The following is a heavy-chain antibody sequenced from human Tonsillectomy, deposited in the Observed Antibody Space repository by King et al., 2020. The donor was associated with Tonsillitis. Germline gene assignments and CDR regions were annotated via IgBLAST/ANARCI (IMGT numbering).Heavy chain of an antibody. CDR1: QYRFSDYH. Sequence: MQLVQSGAEVKRPGASVKVSCEAFQYRFSDYHIHWVRQAPGQGLEWMGWINCKSGATEIAPNYQGRVTLTRDMSITTAFLELTSLQSDDTAVYFCARDSTPLPGSYFDLWGRGTLVSVSS. CDR2: INCKSGAT. D-gene: IGHD3-10*01. V-gene: IGHV1-2*02. J-gene: IGHJ2*01. CDR3: ARDSTPLPGSYFDL.